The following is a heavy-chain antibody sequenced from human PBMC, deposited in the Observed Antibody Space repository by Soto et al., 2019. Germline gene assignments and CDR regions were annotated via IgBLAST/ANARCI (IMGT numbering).Heavy chain of an antibody. V-gene: IGHV3-11*01. J-gene: IGHJ4*02. CDR3: VRPYYSSSWFPFDR. Sequence: PGESLKISCTGSGFDSGDYYMSWIRQAPGKGLEWVSYIDSGDGTTYYTDSVKGRFTISRDNAKKTVYLQMSSLRVEDTALYYCVRPYYSSSWFPFDRWGQGTLVTVSS. CDR1: GFDSGDYY. D-gene: IGHD6-13*01. CDR2: IDSGDGTT.